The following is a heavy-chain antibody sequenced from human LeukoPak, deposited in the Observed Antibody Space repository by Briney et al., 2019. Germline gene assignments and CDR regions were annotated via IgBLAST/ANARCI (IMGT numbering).Heavy chain of an antibody. J-gene: IGHJ6*03. D-gene: IGHD2-2*01. CDR3: ARDTYCSSTSCFPYYMDV. CDR1: GYTFTSYG. CDR2: ISAYYGNT. Sequence: GASVKVSYKASGYTFTSYGISWVRQAPGQGLEWMGWISAYYGNTNYAQKLQDRVTMTTDTSTSIAYMELRSLRSDDTAVYYCARDTYCSSTSCFPYYMDVWGTGTTVTVSS. V-gene: IGHV1-18*01.